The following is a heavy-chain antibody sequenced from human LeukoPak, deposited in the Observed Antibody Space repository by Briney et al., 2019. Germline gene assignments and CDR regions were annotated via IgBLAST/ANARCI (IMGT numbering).Heavy chain of an antibody. V-gene: IGHV3-7*01. CDR2: IKQDGSEK. J-gene: IGHJ4*02. CDR1: GFTFSSYW. CDR3: ARSGAPIDY. D-gene: IGHD3-10*01. Sequence: PGGSLRLSCGASGFTFSSYWMSWVRQAPGKGLEWVANIKQDGSEKNYVDSVKGRFTISRDNAKNSLYLQMNSLRAEDTAVYYCARSGAPIDYWGQGTPVTASS.